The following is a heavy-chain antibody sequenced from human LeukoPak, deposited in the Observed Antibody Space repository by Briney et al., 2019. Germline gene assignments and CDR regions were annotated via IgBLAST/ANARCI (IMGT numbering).Heavy chain of an antibody. D-gene: IGHD3-16*02. CDR3: ASGENYDYVWGSYRHEDNWFDP. Sequence: PGGSLRLSCAASGFTFSSYGMHWVRQAPGKGLEWVAVISYDGSNKYYADSVKGRFTISRDNSKNTLYLQMNSLRAEDTAVYYCASGENYDYVWGSYRHEDNWFDPWGQGTLVTVSS. J-gene: IGHJ5*02. V-gene: IGHV3-30*03. CDR2: ISYDGSNK. CDR1: GFTFSSYG.